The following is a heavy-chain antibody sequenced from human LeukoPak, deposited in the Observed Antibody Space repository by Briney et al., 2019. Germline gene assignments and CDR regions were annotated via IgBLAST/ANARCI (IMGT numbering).Heavy chain of an antibody. CDR3: ALTRPQDYFDC. CDR1: GYTFTGYY. J-gene: IGHJ4*02. V-gene: IGHV1-2*02. CDR2: ISPVSGGT. Sequence: ASVKVSCKASGYTFTGYYIHWVQQAPGQGLEWMGWISPVSGGTNYPQKFQGRVTMTRDTSISTAYMELSTLRSDDTGVYYCALTRPQDYFDCWGQGTLVTVSS.